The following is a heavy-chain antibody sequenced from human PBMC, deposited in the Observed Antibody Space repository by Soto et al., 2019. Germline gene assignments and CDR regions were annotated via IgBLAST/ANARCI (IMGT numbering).Heavy chain of an antibody. CDR2: ISYDGSNK. V-gene: IGHV3-30*18. CDR1: GFTFRNYG. J-gene: IGHJ6*02. CDR3: AKDLVKEWILKLAHYYYGMDV. D-gene: IGHD3-3*01. Sequence: QVQLVESGGGVVQPGRSLRLSCAASGFTFRNYGMHWVRQAPGKGLEWVAVISYDGSNKYYADSVKGRFTISRDNSKNTLFLQMNSLRAEDTAVYYCAKDLVKEWILKLAHYYYGMDVWGQGTTVTVSS.